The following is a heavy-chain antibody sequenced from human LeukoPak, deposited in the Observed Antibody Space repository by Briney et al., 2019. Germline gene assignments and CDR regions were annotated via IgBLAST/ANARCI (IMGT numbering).Heavy chain of an antibody. CDR3: ARERSGYSGYDSRGPSYYYYGMDV. V-gene: IGHV3-23*01. CDR1: GFTFSSYA. CDR2: ISGSGGST. J-gene: IGHJ6*02. D-gene: IGHD5-12*01. Sequence: PGGSLRLSCAASGFTFSSYAMSWVRQAPGKGLEWVSAISGSGGSTYYADSVKGRFTISRDNSKNTLYLQMNSLRAEDTAVYYCARERSGYSGYDSRGPSYYYYGMDVWGQGTTVTVSS.